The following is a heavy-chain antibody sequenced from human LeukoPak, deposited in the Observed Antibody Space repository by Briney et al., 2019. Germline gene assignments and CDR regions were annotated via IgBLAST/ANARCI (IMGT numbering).Heavy chain of an antibody. CDR3: AREITMVRGVINRYYYHYMDV. CDR2: IRYDGSNK. J-gene: IGHJ6*03. V-gene: IGHV3-30*02. CDR1: GLTFSSYG. Sequence: GGSLRLSCAASGLTFSSYGMHWVRQAPGKGLEWVAFIRYDGSNKYYADSVKGRFTISRDNSKNTLYLQMNSLRAEDTAVYYCAREITMVRGVINRYYYHYMDVWGKGTTVTISS. D-gene: IGHD3-10*01.